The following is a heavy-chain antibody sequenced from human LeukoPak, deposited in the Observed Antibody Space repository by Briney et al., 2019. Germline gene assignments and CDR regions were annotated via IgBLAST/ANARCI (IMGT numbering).Heavy chain of an antibody. J-gene: IGHJ4*02. D-gene: IGHD6-19*01. CDR3: ANSGGSGWYEYYFDY. V-gene: IGHV3-74*01. CDR2: INSDGSST. Sequence: GGSLRLSCAGSGFTFSDAWMHWVRQAPGKGLVWVSRINSDGSSTSYADSVKGRFTISRDNAKNTLYLQMNSLRAEDTTVYYCANSGGSGWYEYYFDYWGQGTLVTVSS. CDR1: GFTFSDAW.